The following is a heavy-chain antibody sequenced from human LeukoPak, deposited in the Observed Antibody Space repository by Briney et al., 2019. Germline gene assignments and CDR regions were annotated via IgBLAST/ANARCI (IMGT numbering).Heavy chain of an antibody. CDR2: ISHSGST. J-gene: IGHJ5*02. D-gene: IGHD2-2*01. Sequence: PSETLSLTCAVYGGSFSVYYGSWVRQPPGKGLEGGVEISHSGSTNYNPSLKRRVTISVDTSKNQFSLKLSSLTAGDTAVYSCARVTVVVPPPRFDPWGQGTLVTVSS. CDR3: ARVTVVVPPPRFDP. V-gene: IGHV4-34*01. CDR1: GGSFSVYY.